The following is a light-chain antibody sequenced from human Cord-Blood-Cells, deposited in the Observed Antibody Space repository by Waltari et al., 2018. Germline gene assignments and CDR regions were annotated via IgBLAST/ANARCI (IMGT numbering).Light chain of an antibody. CDR2: DAS. J-gene: IGKJ4*01. V-gene: IGKV3-11*01. Sequence: EIVLTQSPATLSLSPGERATLSCRARQSVSSYLAWYQQKPGQAPRRLIYDASNRATGIPARFSGSGSGTDFTLTISSLEPEDFAVYYCQQRSNWPLTFGGGTKVEIK. CDR3: QQRSNWPLT. CDR1: QSVSSY.